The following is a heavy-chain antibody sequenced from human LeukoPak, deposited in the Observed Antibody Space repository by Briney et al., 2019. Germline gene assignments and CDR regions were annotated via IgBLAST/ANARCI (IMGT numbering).Heavy chain of an antibody. V-gene: IGHV4-34*01. D-gene: IGHD4-11*01. CDR2: INHSGST. Sequence: SETLSLTCTVSGGSISSYYWSWIRQPPGKGLEWIGEINHSGSTNYNPSLKSRVTISVDTSKNQFSLKLSSVTAADTAVYYCARGGPTVIGEHDWFDPWGQGTLVTVSS. J-gene: IGHJ5*02. CDR1: GGSISSYY. CDR3: ARGGPTVIGEHDWFDP.